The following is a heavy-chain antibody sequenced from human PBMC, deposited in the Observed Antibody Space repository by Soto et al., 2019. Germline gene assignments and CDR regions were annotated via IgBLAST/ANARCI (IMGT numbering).Heavy chain of an antibody. J-gene: IGHJ6*02. CDR1: GGTFSSYA. D-gene: IGHD5-18*01. CDR2: IIPIFGTA. V-gene: IGHV1-69*13. CDR3: ARRAMDTAIIRDYYYYGMDV. Sequence: GASVKVSCKASGGTFSSYAISWVRQAPGQGLEWMGGIIPIFGTANYAQKFQGRVTITADESTNTAYMELSSLRSEDTAVYYCARRAMDTAIIRDYYYYGMDVWGQGTTVTVSS.